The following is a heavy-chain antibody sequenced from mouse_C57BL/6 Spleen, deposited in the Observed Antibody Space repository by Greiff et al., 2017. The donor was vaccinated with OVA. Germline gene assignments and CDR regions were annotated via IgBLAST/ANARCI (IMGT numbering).Heavy chain of an antibody. V-gene: IGHV5-9-1*02. CDR2: ISSGGDYI. D-gene: IGHD4-1*01. CDR3: TESLNWAYYFDY. CDR1: GFTFSSYA. Sequence: EVKLVESGEGLVKPGGSLKLSCAASGFTFSSYAMSWVRQTPEKRLEWVAYISSGGDYIYYADTVKGRFTISRDNARNTLYLQTSSLKSEDTAIYYCTESLNWAYYFDYWGQGTTLTVSS. J-gene: IGHJ2*01.